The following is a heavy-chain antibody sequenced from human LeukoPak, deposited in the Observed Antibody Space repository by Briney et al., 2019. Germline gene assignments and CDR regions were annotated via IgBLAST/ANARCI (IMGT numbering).Heavy chain of an antibody. V-gene: IGHV3-30-3*01. CDR1: GFTFSSYA. Sequence: PGRSLRLSCAASGFTFSSYAMHWVRQAPGKGLEWVAVISNDGSIESYADSVKGRFTISRDNSQNTLHLQMSSLTPEDTAVYYCAKGPRIADRPVFYYYFYGMDVWGQGTTVTVSS. D-gene: IGHD6-6*01. CDR3: AKGPRIADRPVFYYYFYGMDV. J-gene: IGHJ6*02. CDR2: ISNDGSIE.